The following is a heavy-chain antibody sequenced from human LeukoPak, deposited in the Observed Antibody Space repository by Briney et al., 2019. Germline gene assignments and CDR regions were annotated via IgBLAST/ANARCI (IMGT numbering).Heavy chain of an antibody. Sequence: GESLKISCKGSGYSFTSQWIGWVRQMPGKGLEWMGIIYPADSDSKYSPSFQGQVTISADKSTSTAYLQWSSQKASDTAIYYCARWMFYYGSGVFHYHGMDVWGQGTTVTVSS. CDR1: GYSFTSQW. J-gene: IGHJ6*02. V-gene: IGHV5-51*01. CDR2: IYPADSDS. CDR3: ARWMFYYGSGVFHYHGMDV. D-gene: IGHD3-10*01.